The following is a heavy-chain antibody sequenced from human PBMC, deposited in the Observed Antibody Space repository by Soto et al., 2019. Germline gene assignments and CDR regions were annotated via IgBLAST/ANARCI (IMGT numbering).Heavy chain of an antibody. CDR3: NRGSEYDFWSGYL. D-gene: IGHD3-3*01. Sequence: QERLVQSGAEVRKPGSSVKVSCKVTGGTSTRYAINWVRQAPGQGLEWLGGIGPMFGTSKYAQKFQGRVTITADTSTNIAYMELRSLRSEDTAVYYCNRGSEYDFWSGYLWGQGTLVSVSS. CDR2: IGPMFGTS. J-gene: IGHJ4*02. V-gene: IGHV1-69*06. CDR1: GGTSTRYA.